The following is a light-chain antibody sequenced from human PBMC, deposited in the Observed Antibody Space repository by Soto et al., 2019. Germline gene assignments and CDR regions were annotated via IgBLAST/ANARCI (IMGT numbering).Light chain of an antibody. CDR1: QGISSC. CDR3: QQINSYPS. V-gene: IGKV1-9*01. Sequence: DIQLTQSPSFLSASVGDRVTITCRASQGISSCLAWYQQKPGKAPKLLIYAASTLQSGVPSRFSGSGSGTEFTHPISSPQPEDFATYYCQQINSYPSFGHGTRLEIK. J-gene: IGKJ5*01. CDR2: AAS.